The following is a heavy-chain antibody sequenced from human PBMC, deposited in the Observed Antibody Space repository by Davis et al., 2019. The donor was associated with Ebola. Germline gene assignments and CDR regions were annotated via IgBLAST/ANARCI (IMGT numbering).Heavy chain of an antibody. CDR3: ARLGSYSEFDY. CDR2: IKQDGSEQ. CDR1: GFTFSSYG. V-gene: IGHV3-7*01. D-gene: IGHD1-26*01. Sequence: GESLKISCAASGFTFSSYGMHWVRQAPGRGLEWVGNIKQDGSEQYYVDSVKGRFTISRDNAKNSLYLQMNSLRAEDTAVYYCARLGSYSEFDYWGQGTLVTVSA. J-gene: IGHJ4*02.